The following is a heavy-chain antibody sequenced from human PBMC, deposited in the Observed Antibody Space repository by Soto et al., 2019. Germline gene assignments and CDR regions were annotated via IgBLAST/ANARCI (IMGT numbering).Heavy chain of an antibody. CDR3: ARDTAVAGTSYYGMDV. J-gene: IGHJ6*02. Sequence: QVQLVQSGAEVKKPGASVKVSCKASGYTFTSYGISWVRQAPGQGLEWMGWISAYNGNTNYAQKLQGRVTMTTDTSTSTAYMELRSMRSDDTAVYYCARDTAVAGTSYYGMDVWGQGTTVTVSS. CDR1: GYTFTSYG. D-gene: IGHD6-19*01. V-gene: IGHV1-18*01. CDR2: ISAYNGNT.